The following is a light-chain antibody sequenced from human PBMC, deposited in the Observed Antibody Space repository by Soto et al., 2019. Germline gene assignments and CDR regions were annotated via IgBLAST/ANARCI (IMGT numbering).Light chain of an antibody. J-gene: IGKJ4*01. CDR3: QQLESYPST. CDR1: QSISSY. CDR2: AAS. V-gene: IGKV1-39*01. Sequence: DIQMTQSPCALSASVVDGFTITFRASQSISSYLNWYQQKPGKAPKLLIYAASTLQSGVPSRLSGSGSGTDFTLTISSLQPEDFATYYCQQLESYPSTFGGGTKVDIK.